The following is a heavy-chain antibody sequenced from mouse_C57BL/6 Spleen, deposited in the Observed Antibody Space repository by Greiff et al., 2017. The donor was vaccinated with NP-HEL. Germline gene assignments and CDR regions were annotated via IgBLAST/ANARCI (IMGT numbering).Heavy chain of an antibody. D-gene: IGHD1-1*02. V-gene: IGHV1-72*01. CDR1: GYTFTSYW. CDR3: ARGITTVVPGFDY. CDR2: IDPNSGGT. J-gene: IGHJ2*01. Sequence: VKLQQPGAELVKPGASVKLSCKASGYTFTSYWMHWVKQRPGRGLEWIGRIDPNSGGTKYNEKFKSKATLTVDKPSSTAYMQLSSLTSEDSAVYYCARGITTVVPGFDYWGQGTTLTVSS.